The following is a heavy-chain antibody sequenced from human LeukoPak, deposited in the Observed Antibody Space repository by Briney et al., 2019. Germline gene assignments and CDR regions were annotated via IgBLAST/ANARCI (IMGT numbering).Heavy chain of an antibody. CDR2: IYSDNT. CDR1: GFTVSSDS. V-gene: IGHV3-53*01. J-gene: IGHJ3*02. Sequence: PGGSLRLSCTVSGFTVSSDSMSWVRQAPGKGLEWVSFIYSDNTHYSDSVKGRFTISRDNSKNTLYLHMNSLRAEDTAVYYCARDMSPWETRNPDAFDIWGQGTMVTVSS. CDR3: ARDMSPWETRNPDAFDI. D-gene: IGHD1-14*01.